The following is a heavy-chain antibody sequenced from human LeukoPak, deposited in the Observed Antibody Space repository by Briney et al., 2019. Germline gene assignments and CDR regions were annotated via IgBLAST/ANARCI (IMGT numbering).Heavy chain of an antibody. J-gene: IGHJ5*02. CDR1: GGSINSNSYY. D-gene: IGHD2-2*01. CDR3: ARWGTYASTSNWFDP. Sequence: PSETLSLTCTVSGGSINSNSYYWGWIRQPPGKGLEWIGSIYCSGSTYYNPSLKSRVTISVDTSKNQVSLILTSVTAADSAVYYCARWGTYASTSNWFDPWGQGTRVTVSS. V-gene: IGHV4-39*07. CDR2: IYCSGST.